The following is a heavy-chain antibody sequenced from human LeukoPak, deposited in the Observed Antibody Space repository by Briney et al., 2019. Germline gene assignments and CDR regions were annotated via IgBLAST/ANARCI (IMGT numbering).Heavy chain of an antibody. D-gene: IGHD5-18*01. Sequence: GGSLRLSCAASGFTFSSYGMHWVRQAPGKGLEWVAFIRYDGSNKYYADSVKGRFTISRDNSKNTLYLQMNSLRAEDTAVYYCAKSPGYSYGYEAYFDYWGQGTLVTVSS. CDR2: IRYDGSNK. CDR1: GFTFSSYG. CDR3: AKSPGYSYGYEAYFDY. V-gene: IGHV3-30*02. J-gene: IGHJ4*02.